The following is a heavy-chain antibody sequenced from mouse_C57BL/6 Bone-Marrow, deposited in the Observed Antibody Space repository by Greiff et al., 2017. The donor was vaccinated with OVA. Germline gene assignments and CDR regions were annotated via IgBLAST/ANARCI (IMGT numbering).Heavy chain of an antibody. D-gene: IGHD2-3*01. CDR2: ISSGSSTI. V-gene: IGHV5-17*01. J-gene: IGHJ3*01. CDR1: GFTFSDYG. Sequence: EVQRVESGGGLVKPGGSLKLSCAASGFTFSDYGMHWVRQAPEKGLEWVAYISSGSSTIYYADTVKGRFTISRDNAKNTLFLQMTRLRSEDTAMYYCARVGIYDGYPAWFAYWGQGTLVTVSA. CDR3: ARVGIYDGYPAWFAY.